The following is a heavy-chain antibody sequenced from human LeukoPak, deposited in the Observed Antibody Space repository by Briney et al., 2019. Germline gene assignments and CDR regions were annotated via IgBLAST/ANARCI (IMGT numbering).Heavy chain of an antibody. CDR2: INWDEDK. Sequence: SGPTLGNPTPPLTLTCSFSGFALGTTGVGVAWSRQPPVEALEGLALINWDEDKRYNPSRKNRLTITKDTSRNQVVLTMTNMDPVDTATYSCAQRTPQQLGHFTWFDPWGQGILVTVSS. J-gene: IGHJ5*02. D-gene: IGHD6-13*01. V-gene: IGHV2-5*02. CDR1: GFALGTTGVG. CDR3: AQRTPQQLGHFTWFDP.